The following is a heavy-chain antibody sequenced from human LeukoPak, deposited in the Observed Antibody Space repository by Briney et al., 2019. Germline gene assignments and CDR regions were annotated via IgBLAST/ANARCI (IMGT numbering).Heavy chain of an antibody. CDR2: IYTSGST. CDR1: GGSISSGSYY. J-gene: IGHJ6*03. V-gene: IGHV4-61*02. CDR3: ARGVNYYYYYMDV. D-gene: IGHD4-23*01. Sequence: SETLSLTCTVSGGSISSGSYYWSWIRQPAVKGLEWIGRIYTSGSTNYNPSLKSRFTISVDTSKNQFSLKLSSVTAADTAVYYCARGVNYYYYYMDVWGKGTTVTISS.